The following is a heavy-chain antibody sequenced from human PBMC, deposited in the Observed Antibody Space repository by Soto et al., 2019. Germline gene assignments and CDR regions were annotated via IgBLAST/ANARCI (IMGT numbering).Heavy chain of an antibody. CDR2: IYYSGST. J-gene: IGHJ5*02. V-gene: IGHV4-39*01. CDR1: GGSISSSSYY. Sequence: SLTCTVSGGSISSSSYYRGRISQHPGKGLEWIGSIYYSGSTYYNPSLKSRVTISVDTSKNQFSLKLSSVTAADTAVYYCARQGSFSVDPDGFLEWLVRFDPWGQGTLVTVSS. CDR3: ARQGSFSVDPDGFLEWLVRFDP. D-gene: IGHD3-3*01.